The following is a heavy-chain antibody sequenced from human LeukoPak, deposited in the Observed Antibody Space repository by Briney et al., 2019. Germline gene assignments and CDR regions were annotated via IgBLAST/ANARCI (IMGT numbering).Heavy chain of an antibody. Sequence: GGSLRLSCAASGFTFSNYGMHWVRQAPGKGLEWVAVISFDGSNKYFADSVKGRFTISSDNSKHTLYLQMNSLRAEDTAVYYCARALVAAAGFCFDYWGQGTLVTVSS. CDR2: ISFDGSNK. CDR3: ARALVAAAGFCFDY. V-gene: IGHV3-30*03. D-gene: IGHD6-13*01. J-gene: IGHJ4*02. CDR1: GFTFSNYG.